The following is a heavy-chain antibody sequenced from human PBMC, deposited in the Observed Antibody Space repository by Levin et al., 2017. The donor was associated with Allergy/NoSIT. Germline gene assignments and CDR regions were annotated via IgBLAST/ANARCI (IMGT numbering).Heavy chain of an antibody. D-gene: IGHD4-17*01. J-gene: IGHJ5*01. V-gene: IGHV3-53*01. CDR1: GFSVSSNY. Sequence: PGGSLRLSCAASGFSVSSNYMSWVRQAPGKGLEWVYIIYSGGSTFYADSVKGRFTISRDNSKNTLYLLMNSLRAEDTAVYYCAGVAVGDYGDHGWFDSWGQGTLVTVSS. CDR2: IYSGGST. CDR3: AGVAVGDYGDHGWFDS.